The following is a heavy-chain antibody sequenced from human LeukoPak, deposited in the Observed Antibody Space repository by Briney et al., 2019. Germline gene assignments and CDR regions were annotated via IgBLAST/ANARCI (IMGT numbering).Heavy chain of an antibody. Sequence: GRSLRLSCAASGFTFSSYAMHWVRQAPGKGLEWVAVISYDGSNKYYADSVKGRFTISRDNSKNTLYLQMNSLRAEDTAVYYCASDLLYFDYWGQGTLVTVSS. CDR2: ISYDGSNK. CDR1: GFTFSSYA. CDR3: ASDLLYFDY. V-gene: IGHV3-30*04. J-gene: IGHJ4*02.